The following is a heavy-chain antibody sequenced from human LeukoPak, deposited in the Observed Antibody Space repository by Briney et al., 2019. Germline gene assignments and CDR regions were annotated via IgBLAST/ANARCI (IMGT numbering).Heavy chain of an antibody. J-gene: IGHJ1*01. V-gene: IGHV4-61*02. Sequence: SETLSLTCTVSGGSISSGSYYWSWIWQPAGEGLEWIGRIYTSGSTNYNPSLKSRVTISIDTSKNQFSLKLSSVTAADTAVYYCARDGFRSGSYGGFQYWGQGTLVTVSS. CDR2: IYTSGST. CDR3: ARDGFRSGSYGGFQY. CDR1: GGSISSGSYY. D-gene: IGHD1-26*01.